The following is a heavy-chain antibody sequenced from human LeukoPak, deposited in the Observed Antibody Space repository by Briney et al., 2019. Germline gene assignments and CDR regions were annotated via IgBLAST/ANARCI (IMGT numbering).Heavy chain of an antibody. CDR2: IKQDGSEQ. CDR1: GFTFSSYW. Sequence: PGGSLRLSCGASGFTFSSYWMSWVRQAPGKGLEWVANIKQDGSEQYYVDSVKGRFTISRDNAKNSLYLQMNSLRAEDTAVYYCARHREITFGGVIGIDYWGQGALVTVSS. J-gene: IGHJ4*02. CDR3: ARHREITFGGVIGIDY. V-gene: IGHV3-7*01. D-gene: IGHD3-16*02.